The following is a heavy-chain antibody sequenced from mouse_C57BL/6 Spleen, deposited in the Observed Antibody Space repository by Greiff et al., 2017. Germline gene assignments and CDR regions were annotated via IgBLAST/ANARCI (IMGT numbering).Heavy chain of an antibody. CDR3: ARSPEDYYAMDY. CDR2: IYPSDSET. CDR1: GYTFTSYW. Sequence: QVQLQQPGAELVRPGSSVKLSCKASGYTFTSYWMVWVKQRPGQGLEWIGNIYPSDSETHYNQKFKDKATLTGDKSSITAYMQLRSLTSEDSAVYYCARSPEDYYAMDYWGQGTSVTVSS. J-gene: IGHJ4*01. V-gene: IGHV1-61*01.